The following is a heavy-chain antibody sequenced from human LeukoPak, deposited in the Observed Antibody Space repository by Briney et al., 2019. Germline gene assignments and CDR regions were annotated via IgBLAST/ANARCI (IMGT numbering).Heavy chain of an antibody. CDR1: GGSFSSYY. CDR2: IYYSGST. J-gene: IGHJ4*02. V-gene: IGHV4-59*01. D-gene: IGHD1-26*01. Sequence: SETLSLTCAVYGGSFSSYYWNWIRQPPGKGLEWIGYIYYSGSTNYNPSLKSRVTISVDTSKNQFSLKLSSVTAADTAVYYCARAAYSGSYHSDYWGQGTLVTVSS. CDR3: ARAAYSGSYHSDY.